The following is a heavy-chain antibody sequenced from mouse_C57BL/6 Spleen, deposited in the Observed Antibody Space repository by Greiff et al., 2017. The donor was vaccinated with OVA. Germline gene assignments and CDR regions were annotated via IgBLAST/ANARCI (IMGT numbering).Heavy chain of an antibody. D-gene: IGHD2-2*01. CDR2: IPPNSGST. CDR3: SRLEGYGGFAY. CDR1: GYTFTSYW. Sequence: QVQLQQSGAELVKPGASVKLSCKASGYTFTSYWMHWVKQRPGQGLEWIGMIPPNSGSTNYNEKFKSKATLTVDKSSSTAYMQLSSLTSEDSAVYYCSRLEGYGGFAYWGQGTLVTVSA. J-gene: IGHJ3*01. V-gene: IGHV1-64*01.